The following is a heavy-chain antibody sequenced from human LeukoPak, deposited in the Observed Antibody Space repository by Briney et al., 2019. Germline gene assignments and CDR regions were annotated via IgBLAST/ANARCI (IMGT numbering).Heavy chain of an antibody. V-gene: IGHV3-23*01. J-gene: IGHJ4*02. Sequence: GGSLRLSCAAAGFTFSSYGMSWVRQAPGKGLEWVSAISGSGGSTYYADSVKGRFTISRDNSKNTLYLQMNSLRAEDTAVYYCAKDAVRGVRYYFDYWGQGTLVTVSS. CDR1: GFTFSSYG. CDR3: AKDAVRGVRYYFDY. D-gene: IGHD3-10*01. CDR2: ISGSGGST.